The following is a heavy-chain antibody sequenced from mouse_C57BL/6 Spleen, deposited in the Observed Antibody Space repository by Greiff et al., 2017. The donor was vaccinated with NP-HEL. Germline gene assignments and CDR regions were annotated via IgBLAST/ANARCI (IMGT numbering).Heavy chain of an antibody. CDR3: ARDLDGYPAWFAY. CDR2: ISYSGST. V-gene: IGHV3-1*01. CDR1: GYSITSGYD. Sequence: EVQLQQSGPGMVKPSQSLSLTCTVTGYSITSGYDWHWIRHFPGNKLEWMGYISYSGSTNYNPSLKSRISITHDTSKNHFFLKLNSVTTEDTATYYCARDLDGYPAWFAYWGQGTLVTVSA. J-gene: IGHJ3*01. D-gene: IGHD2-3*01.